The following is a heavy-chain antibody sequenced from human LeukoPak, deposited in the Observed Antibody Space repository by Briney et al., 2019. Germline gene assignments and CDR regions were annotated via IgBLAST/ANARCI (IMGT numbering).Heavy chain of an antibody. V-gene: IGHV3-15*01. CDR2: IKSKTDGGTI. CDR1: GFSLNNAW. D-gene: IGHD3-22*01. Sequence: GGSLRLSCAASGFSLNNAWMSWVRQAPGKGLEWVGRIKSKTDGGTIDYAAPVKGRSTISRDDSRNMVYLLMNSLKTEDTAVYYCTTSYYDSSGFRAWGQGTLVTVSS. CDR3: TTSYYDSSGFRA. J-gene: IGHJ4*02.